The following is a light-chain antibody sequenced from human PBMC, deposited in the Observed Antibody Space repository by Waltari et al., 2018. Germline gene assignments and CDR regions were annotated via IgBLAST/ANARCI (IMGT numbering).Light chain of an antibody. Sequence: QSALTQPASVSGSPGQSITISCTGPNSAVGSYNFVSWYQQHPGEAPKLMIFEVTNRPSGVSNRFSGSKSGNTASLIISGLQGEDEADYYCSSYTTSRTYVFGTGTKVTVL. V-gene: IGLV2-14*01. CDR1: NSAVGSYNF. CDR3: SSYTTSRTYV. CDR2: EVT. J-gene: IGLJ1*01.